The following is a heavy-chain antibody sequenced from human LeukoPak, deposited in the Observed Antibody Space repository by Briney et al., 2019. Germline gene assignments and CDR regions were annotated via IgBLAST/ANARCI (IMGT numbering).Heavy chain of an antibody. D-gene: IGHD2/OR15-2a*01. CDR2: INWNGGSI. CDR1: GITFGNYG. CDR3: VSFYETY. V-gene: IGHV3-20*04. J-gene: IGHJ4*02. Sequence: GGSLRLSCAASGITFGNYGMNWVRQVPGKGLEWVSGINWNGGSISYADSTKGRFTISKDNAKNTVYLQMNNLRAEDTAVYYCVSFYETYWGRGTLVTVSS.